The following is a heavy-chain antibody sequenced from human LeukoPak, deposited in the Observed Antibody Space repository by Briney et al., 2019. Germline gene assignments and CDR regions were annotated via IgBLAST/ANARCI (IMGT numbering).Heavy chain of an antibody. J-gene: IGHJ6*03. V-gene: IGHV1-24*01. CDR1: GFTLTELS. CDR2: FDPEDGET. CDR3: ASHTPLGYCSSTSCYTGEDYYYYMDV. Sequence: ASVKVSCKVSGFTLTELSMHWVRQAPGKGLEWMGGFDPEDGETIYAQKFQGRVTMTRDTSTSTVYMELSSLRSEDTAVYYCASHTPLGYCSSTSCYTGEDYYYYMDVWGKGTTVTVSS. D-gene: IGHD2-2*02.